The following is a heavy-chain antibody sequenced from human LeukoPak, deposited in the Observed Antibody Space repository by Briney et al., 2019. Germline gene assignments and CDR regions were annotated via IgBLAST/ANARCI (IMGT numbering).Heavy chain of an antibody. CDR2: ISAYNGNT. Sequence: ASVKVSCKASGYTFTGYGISWVRQAPGQGLEWMGWISAYNGNTNYAQKLQGRVTMTTDTSTSTAYMELRSLRSDDTAVYYCARATGNYYDSSSYSDYWGQGTLVTVSS. CDR1: GYTFTGYG. CDR3: ARATGNYYDSSSYSDY. D-gene: IGHD3-22*01. J-gene: IGHJ4*02. V-gene: IGHV1-18*01.